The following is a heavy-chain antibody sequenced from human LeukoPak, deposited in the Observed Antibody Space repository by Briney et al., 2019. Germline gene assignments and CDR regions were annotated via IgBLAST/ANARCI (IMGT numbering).Heavy chain of an antibody. J-gene: IGHJ6*03. CDR1: GFTFSSYW. CDR2: IKQDGSEK. D-gene: IGHD4-23*01. Sequence: PGGSLRLSCAASGFTFSSYWMSWVRQAPGKGMEWVANIKQDGSEKYYVNSVKGRFTISRDNVKNSLYLQMNSLRAEDTAVYYCARDLGGKNYYYYYMDVWGKGTTVTVSS. CDR3: ARDLGGKNYYYYYMDV. V-gene: IGHV3-7*01.